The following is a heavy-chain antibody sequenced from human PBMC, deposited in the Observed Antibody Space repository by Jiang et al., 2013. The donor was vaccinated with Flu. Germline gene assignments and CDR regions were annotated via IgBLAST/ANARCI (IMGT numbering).Heavy chain of an antibody. Sequence: KGSGYSFTSYWIGWVRQMPGKGLEWMGIIYPGDSDTRYSPSFQGQVTISADKSISTAYLQWSSLKASDTAMYYCARHAPYPDYYGSGRGKISTYPHMDYWGQGTLVTVSS. V-gene: IGHV5-51*01. D-gene: IGHD3-10*01. CDR2: IYPGDSDT. CDR3: ARHAPYPDYYGSGRGKISTYPHMDY. J-gene: IGHJ4*02. CDR1: GYSFTSYW.